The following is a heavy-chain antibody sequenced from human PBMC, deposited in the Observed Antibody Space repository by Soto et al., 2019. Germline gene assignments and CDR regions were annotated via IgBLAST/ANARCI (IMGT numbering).Heavy chain of an antibody. V-gene: IGHV1-18*01. CDR3: VSFGTYYGDSVGYYYGMDV. Sequence: ASVKVSCKASGYTFTSYGISWVRQAPGQGLERMGWISAYNGNTNYAQKLQGRVTMTTDTSTSTAYMELRSLRSDDTAVYYCVSFGTYYGDSVGYYYGMDVWGQGTTVTVSS. CDR1: GYTFTSYG. CDR2: ISAYNGNT. J-gene: IGHJ6*02. D-gene: IGHD4-17*01.